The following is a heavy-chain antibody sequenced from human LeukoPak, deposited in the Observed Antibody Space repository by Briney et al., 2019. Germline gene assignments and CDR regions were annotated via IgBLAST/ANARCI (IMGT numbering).Heavy chain of an antibody. Sequence: ASVKVSCKASGYTFTGYYMHWVRQAPGQGLEWMGWINPNHGDTNYAQKFQDRVSMTRDTSISTAYMHLSRLRSADTAVYYCARSPHILTGGNFDYWGQGTLVTASS. D-gene: IGHD3-9*01. J-gene: IGHJ4*02. V-gene: IGHV1-2*02. CDR3: ARSPHILTGGNFDY. CDR2: INPNHGDT. CDR1: GYTFTGYY.